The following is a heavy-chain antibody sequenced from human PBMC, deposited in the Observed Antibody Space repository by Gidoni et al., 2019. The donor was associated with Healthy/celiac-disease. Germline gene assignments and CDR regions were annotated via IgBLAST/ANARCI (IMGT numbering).Heavy chain of an antibody. V-gene: IGHV5-51*03. D-gene: IGHD4-17*01. CDR1: GYSFTSYW. J-gene: IGHJ4*02. Sequence: EVQLVQSGAAVKKPGEYLKVSWKGSGYSFTSYWIGWVRQMPGKGLEWMGIIYPGDADTRDSPAFQGQVTISADKSISTAYLQWRSLKAADTAMYYCAGDYGDSGAFDYWGQGTLVTVSS. CDR2: IYPGDADT. CDR3: AGDYGDSGAFDY.